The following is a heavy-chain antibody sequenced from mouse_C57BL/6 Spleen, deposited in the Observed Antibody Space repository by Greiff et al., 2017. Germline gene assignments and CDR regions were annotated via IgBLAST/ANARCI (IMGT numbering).Heavy chain of an antibody. J-gene: IGHJ4*01. Sequence: QVQLQQPGAELVKPGASVKLSCKASGYTFTSYWMHWVKQRPGRGLEWIGRIAPNSGGTKYNEKFKSKATLTVDKSSSTAYMQLSSLTSEDSAVYYCAYYGSSPPMDYWGQGTSVTVSS. D-gene: IGHD1-1*01. CDR2: IAPNSGGT. V-gene: IGHV1-62-3*01. CDR3: AYYGSSPPMDY. CDR1: GYTFTSYW.